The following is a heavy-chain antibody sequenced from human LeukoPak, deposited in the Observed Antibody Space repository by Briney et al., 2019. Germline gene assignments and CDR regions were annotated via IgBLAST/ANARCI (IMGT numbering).Heavy chain of an antibody. D-gene: IGHD3-10*01. Sequence: GGSLRLSCAASGLTFSSYSMNWVRQAPGKGLEWVSSISSSSSYIYYADSMKGRFTISRDNAKNSLYLQMNNLRAEDTAVYYCASYYYGSGGDAFDIWGQGTMVTVSS. CDR2: ISSSSSYI. V-gene: IGHV3-21*01. CDR3: ASYYYGSGGDAFDI. CDR1: GLTFSSYS. J-gene: IGHJ3*02.